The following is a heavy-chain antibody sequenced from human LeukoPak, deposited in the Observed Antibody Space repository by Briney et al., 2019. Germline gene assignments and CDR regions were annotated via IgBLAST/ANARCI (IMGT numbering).Heavy chain of an antibody. CDR3: GLGRSWYYFDY. CDR2: IYPGDSDT. CDR1: GYSFSSHW. D-gene: IGHD2-21*01. J-gene: IGHJ4*02. V-gene: IGHV5-51*01. Sequence: RGESLKISCKGSGYSFSSHWIGWVRQMPGKGLEWMGIIYPGDSDTTYSPSFQGQVTISADKSISTAYLQWSSLKASDTAMYYCGLGRSWYYFDYWGQGTLVTVST.